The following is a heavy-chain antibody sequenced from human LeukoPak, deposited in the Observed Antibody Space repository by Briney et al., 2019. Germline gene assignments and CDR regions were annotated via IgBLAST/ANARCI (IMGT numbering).Heavy chain of an antibody. CDR2: INHSGST. Sequence: ASETLSLTCAVYGGSFSGYYWSWIRQPPGKGLEWIGEINHSGSTNYNPSLKSRVTISVDTSKNQFSLKLSSVTAADTAVYYCARVRYCSSTSCDDAFDIWGQGTMVTVSS. V-gene: IGHV4-34*01. CDR3: ARVRYCSSTSCDDAFDI. J-gene: IGHJ3*02. D-gene: IGHD2-2*01. CDR1: GGSFSGYY.